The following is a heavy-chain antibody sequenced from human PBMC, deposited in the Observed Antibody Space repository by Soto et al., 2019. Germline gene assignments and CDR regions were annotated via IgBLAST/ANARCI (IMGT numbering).Heavy chain of an antibody. CDR3: AGGLGYCTGDACYAFDQ. Sequence: SLRLSCAASGFTFSSYSMNWVRQAPGKGLEWVSSISSSSSYIYYADSVKGRFTISRDNAKNSLYLQMNSLRAEDTAVYYCAGGLGYCTGDACYAFDQWGQGTLVTV. D-gene: IGHD2-8*02. CDR2: ISSSSSYI. J-gene: IGHJ4*02. CDR1: GFTFSSYS. V-gene: IGHV3-21*03.